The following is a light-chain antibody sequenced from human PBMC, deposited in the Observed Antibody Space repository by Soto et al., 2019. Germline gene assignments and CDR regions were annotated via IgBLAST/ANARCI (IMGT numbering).Light chain of an antibody. CDR1: RNDIGSFRF. Sequence: QSALTQPASVSGSPGQSITISCTGSRNDIGSFRFVSWYQQHPGKAPKLIIYEAIKRPSGVSDRFSASKSGNTASLTISGLQAEDEADYYCCSYEGDRTSVSGGGAQLTV. V-gene: IGLV2-23*01. CDR3: CSYEGDRTSV. J-gene: IGLJ3*02. CDR2: EAI.